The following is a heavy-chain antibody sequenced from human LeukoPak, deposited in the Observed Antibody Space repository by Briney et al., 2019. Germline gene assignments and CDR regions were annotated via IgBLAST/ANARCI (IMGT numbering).Heavy chain of an antibody. D-gene: IGHD3-22*01. CDR1: GGTFSSYA. Sequence: GASVKVSCKASGGTFSSYAISWVRQATGQGLEWMGWMNPNSGNTGYAQKFQGRVTITRNTSISTAYMELSSLRSEDTAVYYCGSSSGYYQNDAFDIWGQGTMVTVSS. CDR2: MNPNSGNT. V-gene: IGHV1-8*03. J-gene: IGHJ3*02. CDR3: GSSSGYYQNDAFDI.